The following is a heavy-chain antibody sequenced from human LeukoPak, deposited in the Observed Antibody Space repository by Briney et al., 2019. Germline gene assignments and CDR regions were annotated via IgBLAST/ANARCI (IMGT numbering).Heavy chain of an antibody. V-gene: IGHV1-18*01. Sequence: ASVKVSCKASGYTFNTYGISWGRQAPGQGLEWMGWISPYNGNTNYAQKFQGRVTLTTDTSTSTAYMELRSLRSVDTAVYYRARGPHERSGYPDDWGQGTLVTVSS. D-gene: IGHD3-22*01. CDR2: ISPYNGNT. CDR1: GYTFNTYG. J-gene: IGHJ4*02. CDR3: ARGPHERSGYPDD.